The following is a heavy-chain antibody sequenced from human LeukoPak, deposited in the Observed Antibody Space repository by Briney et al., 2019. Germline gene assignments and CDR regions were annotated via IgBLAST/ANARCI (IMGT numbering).Heavy chain of an antibody. J-gene: IGHJ6*02. V-gene: IGHV4-61*01. CDR1: GGSVSSDSYY. CDR2: IYYTGST. Sequence: SETLSLTCTVSGGSVSSDSYYWSWIRQPPGKGLEWIGYIYYTGSTNYNPSLKSRVTISVDMSKNQFSLKLTSVTAADTAVYYCARDRQGMDVWGQGTTVTVSS. CDR3: ARDRQGMDV.